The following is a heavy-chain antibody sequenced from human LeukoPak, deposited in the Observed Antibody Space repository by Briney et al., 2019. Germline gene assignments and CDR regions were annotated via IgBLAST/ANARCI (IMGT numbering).Heavy chain of an antibody. D-gene: IGHD5-18*01. CDR3: ATLRRRGYSYGFAY. CDR1: GASISRYY. V-gene: IGHV4-34*01. CDR2: INHSGST. J-gene: IGHJ4*02. Sequence: SETLSLTCSVSGASISRYYWSWIRQPPGKGLEWIGEINHSGSTNYNPSLKSRVTISVDTSKNQFSLKLSSVTAADTAVYYCATLRRRGYSYGFAYWGQGTLVTVSS.